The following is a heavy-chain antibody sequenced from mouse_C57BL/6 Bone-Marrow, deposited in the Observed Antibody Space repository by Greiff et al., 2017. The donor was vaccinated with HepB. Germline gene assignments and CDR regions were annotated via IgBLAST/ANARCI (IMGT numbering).Heavy chain of an antibody. CDR3: ARSRYGSSYWYFDV. CDR2: IWSGGST. D-gene: IGHD1-1*01. Sequence: QVQLKESGPGLVQPSQSLSITCTVSGFSFTSCGVHWVRQSPGKGLEWLGVIWSGGSTDYNAAFISRLSISKDNSKSQVFFKMNSLQADDTAIYYCARSRYGSSYWYFDVWGTGTTVTVSS. CDR1: GFSFTSCG. V-gene: IGHV2-2*01. J-gene: IGHJ1*03.